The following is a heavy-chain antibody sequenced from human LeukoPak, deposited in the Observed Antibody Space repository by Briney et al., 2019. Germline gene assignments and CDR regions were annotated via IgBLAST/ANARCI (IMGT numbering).Heavy chain of an antibody. CDR3: ARLARWFGEFPGNGWYFDL. V-gene: IGHV4-39*01. CDR2: IYYSGST. Sequence: PSETLSLTCTVSGGSISSSSYYWGWIRQPPGKGLEWIGSIYYSGSTYYNPSLKSRVTISVDTSKNRFSLKLSSVTAADTAVYYCARLARWFGEFPGNGWYFDLWGRGTLVTVSS. CDR1: GGSISSSSYY. J-gene: IGHJ2*01. D-gene: IGHD3-10*01.